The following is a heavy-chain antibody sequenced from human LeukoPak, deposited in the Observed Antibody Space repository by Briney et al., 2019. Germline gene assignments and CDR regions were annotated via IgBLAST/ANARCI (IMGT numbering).Heavy chain of an antibody. CDR1: GFTFSTSV. J-gene: IGHJ4*02. Sequence: PGGSLRLSCSVSGFTFSTSVMHCVRQPAGKGLEYVSAISSNGDNTYYADSVKGRFTISRDNSKNTLYLQMSSLRADDTAVYYCVRGTGYWGQGTLVTVSS. CDR3: VRGTGY. CDR2: ISSNGDNT. V-gene: IGHV3-64D*06.